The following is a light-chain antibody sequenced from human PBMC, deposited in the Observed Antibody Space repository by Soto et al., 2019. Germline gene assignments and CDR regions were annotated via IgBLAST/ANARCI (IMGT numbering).Light chain of an antibody. CDR2: AAS. J-gene: IGKJ5*01. CDR3: QQLNSYPIT. CDR1: QGISSY. Sequence: DIQLTQSPSFLSASVGDRVAITCRASQGISSYLAWYQQKPGKAPKLLIYAASTLQSGVPSRFSGSGSGTEFTLTISSLQPEDFATYYCQQLNSYPITFGQGTRLAIK. V-gene: IGKV1-9*01.